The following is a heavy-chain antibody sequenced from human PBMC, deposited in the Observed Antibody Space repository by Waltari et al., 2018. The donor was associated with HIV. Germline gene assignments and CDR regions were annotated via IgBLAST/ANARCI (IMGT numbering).Heavy chain of an antibody. CDR2: IYWHDEK. D-gene: IGHD3-16*01. Sequence: QIALKESGPALVRPTQTLTLTCPFSGFSLTTVGVGVAWIRQPPGEALDWLAVIYWHDEKRYSPSLATRLNISKDASKNEVVLTLANTDPPDTATYFCAHTLGRGAVYFDHWGQGIPVTISS. CDR3: AHTLGRGAVYFDH. CDR1: GFSLTTVGVG. J-gene: IGHJ4*02. V-gene: IGHV2-5*01.